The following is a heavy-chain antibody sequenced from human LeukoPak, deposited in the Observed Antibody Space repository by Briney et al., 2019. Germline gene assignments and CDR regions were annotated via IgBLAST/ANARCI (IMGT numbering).Heavy chain of an antibody. CDR2: INPNSGGT. D-gene: IGHD3-10*01. CDR1: GCTFTGYY. Sequence: ASVKVSCKASGCTFTGYYMHWVRQAPGQGLEWMGWINPNSGGTNYAQKFQGRVTMTRDTSISTAYMELSRLRSDDTAVYYCARVGGSGSYYPFEYWGQGTLVTVSS. V-gene: IGHV1-2*02. CDR3: ARVGGSGSYYPFEY. J-gene: IGHJ4*02.